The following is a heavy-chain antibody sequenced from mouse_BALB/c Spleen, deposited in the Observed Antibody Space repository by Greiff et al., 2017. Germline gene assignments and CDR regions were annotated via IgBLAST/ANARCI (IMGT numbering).Heavy chain of an antibody. Sequence: EVKLMESGGGLVKPGGSLKLSCAASGFTFSDYYMYWVRQTPEKRLEWVATIRDGGSYTYYPDSVKGRFTISRDNAKNNLYLQMSSLKSEDTAMYYCARDRGDGYHAWFAYWGQGTLVTVSA. CDR2: IRDGGSYT. CDR3: ARDRGDGYHAWFAY. D-gene: IGHD2-3*01. V-gene: IGHV5-4*02. J-gene: IGHJ3*01. CDR1: GFTFSDYY.